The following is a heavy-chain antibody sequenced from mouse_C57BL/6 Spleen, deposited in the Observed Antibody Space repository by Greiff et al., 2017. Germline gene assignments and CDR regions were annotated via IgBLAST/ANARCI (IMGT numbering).Heavy chain of an antibody. J-gene: IGHJ4*01. CDR3: ARYDDGYYENAMDY. V-gene: IGHV1-80*01. CDR1: GYAFSSYW. CDR2: IYPGDGDT. Sequence: VMLVESGAELVKPGASVKISCKASGYAFSSYWMNWVKQRPGKGLEWIGQIYPGDGDTNYNGKFKGKATLTADKSSSTAYMQLSSLTSEDSAVYFCARYDDGYYENAMDYWGQGTSVTVSS. D-gene: IGHD2-3*01.